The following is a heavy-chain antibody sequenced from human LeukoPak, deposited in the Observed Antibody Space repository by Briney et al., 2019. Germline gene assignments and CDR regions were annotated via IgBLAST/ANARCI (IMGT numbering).Heavy chain of an antibody. CDR1: GFTVSSNY. J-gene: IGHJ6*02. V-gene: IGHV3-53*01. CDR3: ARDASIAARPGGGGYYYGMDV. Sequence: PGGSLRLSCAASGFTVSSNYMSWVRQAPGKGLEWVSVIYSGGSTYYADSVKGRFTISRGNSKNTLYLQMNSLRAEDTAVYYCARDASIAARPGGGGYYYGMDVWGQGTTVTVSS. CDR2: IYSGGST. D-gene: IGHD6-6*01.